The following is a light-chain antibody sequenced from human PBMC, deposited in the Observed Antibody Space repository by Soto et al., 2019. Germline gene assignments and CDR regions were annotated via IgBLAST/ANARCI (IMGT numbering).Light chain of an antibody. CDR3: TSYAGSDNFCV. V-gene: IGLV2-8*01. CDR2: EVS. Sequence: QSALTQPPSTSGSPGQSVTISCIGTSSDVGGYNYVSWYQQYPGKAPKLMIYEVSKRPSGVPDRFSGFKSGNTASLTVSGLQPEDEAVYYCTSYAGSDNFCVFGTGTKLTVL. J-gene: IGLJ1*01. CDR1: SSDVGGYNY.